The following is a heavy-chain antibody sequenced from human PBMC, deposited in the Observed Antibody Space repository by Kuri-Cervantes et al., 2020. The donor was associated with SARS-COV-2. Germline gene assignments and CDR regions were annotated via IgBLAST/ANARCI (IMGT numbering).Heavy chain of an antibody. D-gene: IGHD2-15*01. J-gene: IGHJ5*02. CDR3: ATAPAVVAANWFDP. V-gene: IGHV1-46*01. CDR1: GYVFINYF. CDR2: INPSGGRS. Sequence: ASVKVSCKTSGYVFINYFMHWVRQAPGQGPEWMGLINPSGGRSNIAQKFQGRVRMTRDTSTSTVYMELRSLRSEDTAVYYCATAPAVVAANWFDPWGQGTLVTVSS.